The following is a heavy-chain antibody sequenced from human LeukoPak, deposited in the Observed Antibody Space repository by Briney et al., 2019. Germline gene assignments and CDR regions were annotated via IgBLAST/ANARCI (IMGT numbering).Heavy chain of an antibody. D-gene: IGHD6-13*01. V-gene: IGHV3-48*04. CDR3: ATYAGSSWYIEDAFDI. Sequence: GGSLRLSCAASGFTFSSYSMNWVRQAPGKGLEWVSYISSSSSTIYYADSVKGRFTISRDNAKNSLYLQMSSLRAEDTAVYYCATYAGSSWYIEDAFDIWGQGTMVTVSS. CDR2: ISSSSSTI. J-gene: IGHJ3*02. CDR1: GFTFSSYS.